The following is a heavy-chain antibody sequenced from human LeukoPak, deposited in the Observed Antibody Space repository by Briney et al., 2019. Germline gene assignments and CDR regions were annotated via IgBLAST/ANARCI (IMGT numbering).Heavy chain of an antibody. Sequence: ASVKVSCKTSGYTFSNYDIYWGRQAPGQGLECMGWISGYTGDTKYAQILQGRFTVTTDTSTSTAYMELRSLTYDDTAVYYCARAGYCGDGGCRGGSAFDVWGQGTMVTVSS. J-gene: IGHJ3*01. CDR3: ARAGYCGDGGCRGGSAFDV. D-gene: IGHD2-15*01. CDR1: GYTFSNYD. CDR2: ISGYTGDT. V-gene: IGHV1-18*01.